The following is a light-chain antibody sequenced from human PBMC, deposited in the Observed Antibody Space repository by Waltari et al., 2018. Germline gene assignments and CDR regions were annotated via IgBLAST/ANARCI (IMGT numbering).Light chain of an antibody. CDR3: QSADSSGTYV. V-gene: IGLV3-25*03. J-gene: IGLJ6*01. CDR1: ALPKQY. CDR2: KDT. Sequence: SYELPQPPSVSVSPGQTARITCSGDALPKQYAYWYQLKPGQAPVLGLYKDTERPSGIPERFSGSSSGATVTLTISGVQAEDEADYYCQSADSSGTYVFGSGTKVTVL.